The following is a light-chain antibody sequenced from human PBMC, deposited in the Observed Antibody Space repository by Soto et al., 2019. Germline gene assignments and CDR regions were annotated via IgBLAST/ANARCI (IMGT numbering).Light chain of an antibody. CDR1: QSVSSY. CDR3: QQRSNWPPLT. V-gene: IGKV3-11*01. J-gene: IGKJ4*01. Sequence: EIVLTQSPATLSLSPGERATLSCRASQSVSSYLAWYQQKPGKAPRLLIYDASNRATGIPVRFSGSGSGTDFTLTISSLEPEDFAVYSCQQRSNWPPLTFGGGTKVEI. CDR2: DAS.